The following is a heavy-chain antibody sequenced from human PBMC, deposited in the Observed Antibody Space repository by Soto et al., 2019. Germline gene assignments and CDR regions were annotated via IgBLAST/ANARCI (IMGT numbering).Heavy chain of an antibody. CDR2: ISAYNGNT. J-gene: IGHJ6*02. CDR1: GYTFTSYG. V-gene: IGHV1-18*01. CDR3: AREGYCSGNYYYYYRMDV. Sequence: ASVKVSCKASGYTFTSYGFSWVRQAPGQGLEWMGWISAYNGNTNYAQKLQGRVTMTTDTSTSTAYMELRSLRSDDTAVYYCAREGYCSGNYYYYYRMDVWGQGTTVTGSS. D-gene: IGHD3-10*01.